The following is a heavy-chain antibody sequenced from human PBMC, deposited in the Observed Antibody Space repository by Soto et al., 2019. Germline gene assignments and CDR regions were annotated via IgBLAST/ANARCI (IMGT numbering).Heavy chain of an antibody. D-gene: IGHD3-10*01. Sequence: GGSLRLSCAASGFTFSNAWMNWVRQAPGKGLEWVGRIKSKTDGGTTDYAAPVKGRFTISRDDSKNTLYLQMNSLKTEDTAVYYCTTLINYYYYYGMDVWGQGTTVTVSS. V-gene: IGHV3-15*07. CDR3: TTLINYYYYYGMDV. CDR2: IKSKTDGGTT. J-gene: IGHJ6*02. CDR1: GFTFSNAW.